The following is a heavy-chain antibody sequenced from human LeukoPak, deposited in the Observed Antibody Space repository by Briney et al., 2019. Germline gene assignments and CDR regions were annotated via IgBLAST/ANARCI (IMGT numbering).Heavy chain of an antibody. V-gene: IGHV3-30*18. CDR2: ISYDGSNK. CDR3: AKLAVVAADGGDDY. CDR1: GFTFSSYG. Sequence: GGSLRLSCAASGFTFSSYGMHWVRQAPGKGLEWVAVISYDGSNKYYADSVKGRFTISRDNSKNTLYLQMNSLRAEDTAVYHCAKLAVVAADGGDDYWGQGTLVTVSS. J-gene: IGHJ4*02. D-gene: IGHD2-15*01.